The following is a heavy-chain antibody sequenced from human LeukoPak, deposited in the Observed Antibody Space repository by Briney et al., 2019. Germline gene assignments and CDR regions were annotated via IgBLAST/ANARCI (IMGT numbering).Heavy chain of an antibody. CDR2: ISGSGRTT. CDR1: GFTFSSYA. Sequence: GGSLRLSCAASGFTFSSYAMSWVRQAPGKGLEWVSAISGSGRTTFYADSVKGRFTISRDNSKNSLYLQMNSLRAEDTAVYYCARAGVYYYDTIPFDYWGQGTLVTVSS. J-gene: IGHJ4*02. V-gene: IGHV3-23*01. D-gene: IGHD3-22*01. CDR3: ARAGVYYYDTIPFDY.